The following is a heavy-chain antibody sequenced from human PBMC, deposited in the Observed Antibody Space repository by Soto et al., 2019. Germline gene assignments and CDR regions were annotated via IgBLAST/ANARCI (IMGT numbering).Heavy chain of an antibody. CDR1: GFTFSSYA. J-gene: IGHJ4*02. V-gene: IGHV3-23*01. CDR3: AKDKYDYVWGSYFDY. Sequence: GGSLRLSCAAPGFTFSSYAMSWVRQAPGKGLEWVSAISGSGGSTYYADSVKGRFTISRDNSKNTLYLQMNSLRAEDTAVYYCAKDKYDYVWGSYFDYWGQGTLVTVSS. D-gene: IGHD3-16*01. CDR2: ISGSGGST.